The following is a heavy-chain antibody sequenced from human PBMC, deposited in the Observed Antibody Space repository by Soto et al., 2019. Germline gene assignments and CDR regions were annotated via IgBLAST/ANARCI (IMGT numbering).Heavy chain of an antibody. J-gene: IGHJ4*02. CDR2: IKEDASEE. CDR3: ATAISSPFSNFDY. CDR1: GFTFSTYL. Sequence: EVQLVQSGGDLVQPGGSLRLSCVASGFTFSTYLMTWVRQAPGMGLEWVAGIKEDASEELYVDSVKGRFSVSRDNAKNSLYLQLNSLSAEDTAVYYCATAISSPFSNFDYWGQGSLVTVSS. V-gene: IGHV3-7*01. D-gene: IGHD2-2*01.